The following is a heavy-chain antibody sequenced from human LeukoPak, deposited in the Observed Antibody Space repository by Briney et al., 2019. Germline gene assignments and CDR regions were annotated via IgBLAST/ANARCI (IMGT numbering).Heavy chain of an antibody. CDR3: AKDRGQYSSSIDF. CDR1: GITFSGYW. CDR2: ISSDWTTT. V-gene: IGHV3-74*01. Sequence: GGSLRHSCPVSGITFSGYWVHWVRQAPGKGLVWVSRISSDWTTTTYADFVKGRFTISRDDAKNTVYLQMNSLRVEDTAVYYCAKDRGQYSSSIDFWGQGTLVTVSS. D-gene: IGHD6-13*01. J-gene: IGHJ4*02.